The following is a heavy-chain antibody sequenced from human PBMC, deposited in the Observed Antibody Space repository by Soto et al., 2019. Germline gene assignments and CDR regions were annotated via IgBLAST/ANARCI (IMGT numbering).Heavy chain of an antibody. J-gene: IGHJ4*02. V-gene: IGHV3-23*01. CDR3: AKDRALMVYAIDY. CDR2: IRGSGDST. D-gene: IGHD2-8*01. CDR1: GCTSSTYA. Sequence: GGSLRLSCAASGCTSSTYAMSWVRQAPGKGLEWVSGIRGSGDSTYYADSVKGRFTISRDNSKNTLYLQMNSLRAEDTAVYYCAKDRALMVYAIDYWGQGTLVTGSS.